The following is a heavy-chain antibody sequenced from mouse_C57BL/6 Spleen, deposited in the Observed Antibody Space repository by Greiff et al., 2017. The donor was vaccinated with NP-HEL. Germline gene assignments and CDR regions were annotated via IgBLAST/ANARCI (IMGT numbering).Heavy chain of an antibody. V-gene: IGHV14-3*01. J-gene: IGHJ2*01. D-gene: IGHD1-3*01. CDR2: IDPANGNT. CDR1: GFNIKNTY. CDR3: AWSQLKGNYFDY. Sequence: VQLKESVAELVRPGASVKLSCTASGFNIKNTYMHWVKQRPEQGLEWIGRIDPANGNTKYAPKFQGKATITADTSSNTAYLQLSSLTSEDTAIYYCAWSQLKGNYFDYWGQGTTLTVSS.